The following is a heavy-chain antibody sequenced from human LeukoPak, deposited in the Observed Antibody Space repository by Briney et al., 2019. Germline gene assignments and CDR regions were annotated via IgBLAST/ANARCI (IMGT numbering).Heavy chain of an antibody. D-gene: IGHD4-17*01. J-gene: IGHJ4*02. V-gene: IGHV1-3*01. CDR1: GYTFTGYA. CDR3: ANSYGDGNWWVLH. CDR2: INAGNGNT. Sequence: ASVKVSCKASGYTFTGYAMHWVRQAPGQRLEWMGWINAGNGNTKYSQKFQGRVTITRDTSASTAYMELSSLRSEDTAVYYCANSYGDGNWWVLHWGQGTLVTVSS.